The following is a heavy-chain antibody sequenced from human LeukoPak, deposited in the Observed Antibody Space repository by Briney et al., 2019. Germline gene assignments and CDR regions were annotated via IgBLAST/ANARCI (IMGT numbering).Heavy chain of an antibody. CDR1: GGSISSGSYY. V-gene: IGHV4-61*01. D-gene: IGHD6-13*01. CDR3: AREEVAAADKFDY. Sequence: SETLSLTCTLSGGSISSGSYYWSWIRQPPGKGLEWIGYFYYSGSTNYNPSLKSRVTISVDTSKNQFTLTLSSVTASHTAVYYCAREEVAAADKFDYWGQGTLVTVSS. CDR2: FYYSGST. J-gene: IGHJ4*02.